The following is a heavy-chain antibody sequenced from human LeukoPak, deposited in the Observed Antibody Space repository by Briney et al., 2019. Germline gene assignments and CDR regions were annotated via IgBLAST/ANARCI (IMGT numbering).Heavy chain of an antibody. Sequence: ASVKVSCKASGYTFTGYYIHWVRQAPGQGLEWVGWINPNSGGTNYAQKFQGRVTMARDTSISTAYMELSRLRSDDRAAYYCARGAHITTVEGGWFDSWGQGTLVTVSS. CDR2: INPNSGGT. J-gene: IGHJ5*01. V-gene: IGHV1-2*02. CDR1: GYTFTGYY. D-gene: IGHD1-14*01. CDR3: ARGAHITTVEGGWFDS.